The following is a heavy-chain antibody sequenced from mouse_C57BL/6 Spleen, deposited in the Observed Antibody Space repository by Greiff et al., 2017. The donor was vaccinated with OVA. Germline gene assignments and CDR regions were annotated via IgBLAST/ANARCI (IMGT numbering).Heavy chain of an antibody. CDR1: GYTFTDYY. CDR2: INPNTGGT. CDR3: ANYSGSSYGFAY. J-gene: IGHJ3*01. V-gene: IGHV1-26*01. D-gene: IGHD1-1*01. Sequence: VQLQQSGPELVKPGASVKISCKASGYTFTDYYMNWVKQSHGKSLEWIGDINPNTGGTSYNQKFKGKATLTVDKSSSTAYMELRSLTSEDSAVDVCANYSGSSYGFAYWGQGTLVTVSA.